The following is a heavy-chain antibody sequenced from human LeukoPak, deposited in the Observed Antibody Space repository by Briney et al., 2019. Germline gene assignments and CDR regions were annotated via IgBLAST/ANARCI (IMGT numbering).Heavy chain of an antibody. CDR3: ARVNTVMATFDY. CDR2: ISHSGST. CDR1: GSSISSSYL. D-gene: IGHD5-24*01. Sequence: RASETLSLTCTVSGSSISSSYLGAWIRQPPGKGLEWIATISHSGSTYYNPSLKSRVTISADTSQNQHSLRLNSVTVADTAVYYCARVNTVMATFDYWGQGTPVTVSS. V-gene: IGHV4-38-2*02. J-gene: IGHJ4*02.